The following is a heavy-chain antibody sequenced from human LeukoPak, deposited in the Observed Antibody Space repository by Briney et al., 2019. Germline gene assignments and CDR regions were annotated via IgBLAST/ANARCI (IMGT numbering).Heavy chain of an antibody. Sequence: GGSLRLSCAVSGFTFSSYSMNWVRQAPGEGLEWGSYISSSSDNIYYADSVKGRFTISRDNAKNSLFLQMNSLRAEDTAVYYCERAYTGNYYPDYWGQGTLVTVSS. J-gene: IGHJ4*02. CDR3: ERAYTGNYYPDY. CDR1: GFTFSSYS. V-gene: IGHV3-48*01. D-gene: IGHD1-26*01. CDR2: ISSSSDNI.